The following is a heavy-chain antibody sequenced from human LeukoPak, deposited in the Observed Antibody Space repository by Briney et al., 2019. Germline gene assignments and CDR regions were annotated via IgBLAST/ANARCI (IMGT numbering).Heavy chain of an antibody. CDR3: ARDKVYSSSWSFYYYYGMDV. CDR1: GYTFTSYA. CDR2: INASNGNT. Sequence: ASVKVSCKASGYTFTSYAMHWVRQAPGQRLEWMGWINASNGNTKYSQKFQGRVTITRDTSASTAYMELSSLRSEDTAVYYCARDKVYSSSWSFYYYYGMDVWAKGPRSPSP. D-gene: IGHD6-13*01. V-gene: IGHV1-3*01. J-gene: IGHJ6*02.